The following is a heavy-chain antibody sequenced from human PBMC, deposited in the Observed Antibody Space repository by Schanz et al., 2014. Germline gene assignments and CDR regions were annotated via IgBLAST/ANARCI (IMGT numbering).Heavy chain of an antibody. CDR1: GFSFSNYS. Sequence: EVHLVESGGSLVQPGGSLRLSCVASGFSFSNYSMNWVRQAPGKGLEWLSHISGSGGDSVDYADSMKGRFTISRDNTRNSLYLQMNSLRVDDTAVYYCAREFVNWGQGTLVTVSS. D-gene: IGHD2-21*01. V-gene: IGHV3-48*04. J-gene: IGHJ1*01. CDR3: AREFVN. CDR2: ISGSGGDSV.